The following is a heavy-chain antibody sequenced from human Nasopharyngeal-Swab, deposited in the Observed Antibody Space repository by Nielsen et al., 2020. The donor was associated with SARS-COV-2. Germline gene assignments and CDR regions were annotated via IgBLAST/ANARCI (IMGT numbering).Heavy chain of an antibody. J-gene: IGHJ4*02. Sequence: SVKVSCKASGGTFSSYAISWVRQAPGQGLEWMGGIIPIFGTANYAQKFQGRVTITADESTSTAYMELNSLRAEDTAVYYCARAIAVAGRIVLWMAKYYFDYWGQGTLVTVSS. D-gene: IGHD6-19*01. CDR1: GGTFSSYA. CDR3: ARAIAVAGRIVLWMAKYYFDY. CDR2: IIPIFGTA. V-gene: IGHV1-69*13.